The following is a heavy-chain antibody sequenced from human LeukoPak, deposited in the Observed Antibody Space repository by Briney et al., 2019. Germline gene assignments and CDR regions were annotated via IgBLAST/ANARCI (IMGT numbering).Heavy chain of an antibody. V-gene: IGHV1-2*02. CDR2: INPNGGGT. CDR3: AREVAVAGPFDY. Sequence: ASVTVSCKASGYTFTGYYMHWVRQAPGQGLEWMGWINPNGGGTNYAQKFQGRVTMTRDTSISTAYMELSRLRSDDTAVYYCAREVAVAGPFDYWGQGTLVTVSS. J-gene: IGHJ4*02. D-gene: IGHD6-19*01. CDR1: GYTFTGYY.